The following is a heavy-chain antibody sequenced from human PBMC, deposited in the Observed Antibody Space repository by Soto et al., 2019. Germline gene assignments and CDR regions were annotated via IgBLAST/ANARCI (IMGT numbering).Heavy chain of an antibody. Sequence: KPGGSLRLSCAASGFTFSSYSMNWVRQAPGKGLEWVSSISSSSYIYYADSVKGRFTISRDNAKNSLYLQMNSLRAEDTAVYYCARDRGYYDILTGYYDYYYYGMDVWGQGTTVTVS. D-gene: IGHD3-9*01. CDR1: GFTFSSYS. J-gene: IGHJ6*02. V-gene: IGHV3-21*01. CDR3: ARDRGYYDILTGYYDYYYYGMDV. CDR2: ISSSSYI.